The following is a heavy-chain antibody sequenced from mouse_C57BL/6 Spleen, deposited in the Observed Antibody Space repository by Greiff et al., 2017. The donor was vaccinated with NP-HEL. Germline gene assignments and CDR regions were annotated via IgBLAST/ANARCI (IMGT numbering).Heavy chain of an antibody. CDR2: IRLKSDNYAT. CDR1: GFTFSNYW. D-gene: IGHD1-1*01. Sequence: EVMLVESGGGLVQPGGSMKLSCVASGFTFSNYWMNWVRQSPEKGLEWVAQIRLKSDNYATHYAESVKGRFTISRDDSKSSVYLQMNNLRAEDTGIYYCTGGGYYYGSIDYWGQGTTLTVSS. V-gene: IGHV6-3*01. J-gene: IGHJ2*01. CDR3: TGGGYYYGSIDY.